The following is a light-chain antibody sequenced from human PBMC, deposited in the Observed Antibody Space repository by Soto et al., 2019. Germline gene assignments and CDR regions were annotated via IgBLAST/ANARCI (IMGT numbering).Light chain of an antibody. V-gene: IGKV1-39*01. J-gene: IGKJ1*01. CDR2: AAS. CDR1: QSISTL. CDR3: QQSYRTPRT. Sequence: DIQMTQSPSSLSASVGDRVTITYRANQSISTLLNWYQQKPGNAPKLLIYAASSLQSGVPSRFSGSGSGTDFTLTISSLQPEDFATYYCQQSYRTPRTFGQGTKVDVK.